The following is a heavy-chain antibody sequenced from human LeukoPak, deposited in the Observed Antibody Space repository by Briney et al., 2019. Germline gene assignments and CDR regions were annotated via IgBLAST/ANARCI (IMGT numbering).Heavy chain of an antibody. J-gene: IGHJ4*02. CDR2: ISGSGGSI. CDR3: AKDLSPYCGGDCYHNEFYFDY. Sequence: GGSLRLSCTASGFTFSDYAMSWVRQAPGKGLEWVSGISGSGGSIRYADSVEGRFTISRDKSKNTLYLQMNSLRAEDTAVYYCAKDLSPYCGGDCYHNEFYFDYWGQGTLVTVSS. V-gene: IGHV3-23*01. D-gene: IGHD2-21*02. CDR1: GFTFSDYA.